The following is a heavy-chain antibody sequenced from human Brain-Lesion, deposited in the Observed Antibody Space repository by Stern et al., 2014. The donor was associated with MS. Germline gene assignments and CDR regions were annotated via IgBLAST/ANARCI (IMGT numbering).Heavy chain of an antibody. CDR2: INPKTDGT. Sequence: QVQLVQSGAEVKKPGASVKVSCKTSGYIFTGYYIHWVRQAPGQGLEWMSWINPKTDGTKYAQKFQGRVTMSRDTSISTAYVELSSLTSDDTAVYYCARDQRGITIFGVVTDYYYLGMDVWGQGTTVTVSS. V-gene: IGHV1-2*02. CDR1: GYIFTGYY. CDR3: ARDQRGITIFGVVTDYYYLGMDV. J-gene: IGHJ6*02. D-gene: IGHD3-3*01.